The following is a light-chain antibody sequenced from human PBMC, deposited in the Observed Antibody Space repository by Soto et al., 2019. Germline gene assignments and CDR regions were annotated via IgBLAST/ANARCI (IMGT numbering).Light chain of an antibody. CDR3: QQYYSFPRT. CDR2: AAS. CDR1: QGIDTS. J-gene: IGKJ1*01. Sequence: AILLTQSPSSLSSSVGDRVTITCRASQGIDTSLAWYQQKPGKAPELLIYAASTLQSGVPSRFSGSGSGTDFTLTISCLQSEDFATYYGQQYYSFPRTFGQGTKVDIK. V-gene: IGKV1-8*01.